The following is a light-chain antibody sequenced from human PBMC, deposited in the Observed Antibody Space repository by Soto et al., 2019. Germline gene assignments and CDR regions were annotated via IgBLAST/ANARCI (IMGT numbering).Light chain of an antibody. CDR1: QNIYSN. J-gene: IGKJ1*01. CDR3: LQYHNLWA. Sequence: IXMTQSPATLSVSPGERATLSCRASQNIYSNVAWYQQRPGQAPRLLIYRASTRAPGIPARFSGSGSGTEFTLTISSLQSEDFTVYSCLQYHNLWAFGQGTKVEIK. CDR2: RAS. V-gene: IGKV3-15*01.